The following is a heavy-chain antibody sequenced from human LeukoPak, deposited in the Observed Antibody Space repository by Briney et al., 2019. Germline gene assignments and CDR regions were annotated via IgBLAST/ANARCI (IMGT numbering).Heavy chain of an antibody. J-gene: IGHJ4*02. CDR3: ARGGRWLQF. Sequence: ASETLSLTCAVHGGSFSDYYWSWIRQPPGKGLEWIGEINHSGSTNYNPSLKSRVTISVDTSKNQFSLKLSSVTAADTAVYYCARGGRWLQFWGQGTLVTVSS. V-gene: IGHV4-34*01. D-gene: IGHD5-24*01. CDR2: INHSGST. CDR1: GGSFSDYY.